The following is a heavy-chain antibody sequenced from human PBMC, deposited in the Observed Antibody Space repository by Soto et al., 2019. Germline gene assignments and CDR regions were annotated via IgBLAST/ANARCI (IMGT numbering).Heavy chain of an antibody. CDR1: GFTFSSYA. J-gene: IGHJ6*02. CDR2: ISGSGGST. CDR3: AKDTGRGGAIYYYYYGMDV. Sequence: EVQLLESGGGLVQPGGSLRLSCAASGFTFSSYAMSWVRQAPGKGLEWVSAISGSGGSTYYAGSVKGRFTISRDNSKNTLYLQMNSLRAEDTAVYYCAKDTGRGGAIYYYYYGMDVWGQGTTVTVSS. D-gene: IGHD3-16*02. V-gene: IGHV3-23*01.